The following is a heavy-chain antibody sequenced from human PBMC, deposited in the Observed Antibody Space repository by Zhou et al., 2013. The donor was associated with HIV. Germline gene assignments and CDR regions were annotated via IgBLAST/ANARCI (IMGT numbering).Heavy chain of an antibody. CDR2: IIPMLGTS. CDR1: EGTFRTYG. V-gene: IGHV1-69*14. CDR3: ARVTLRYTYGDSGNPTPYFYYMDV. Sequence: QVQLVQSGAEVKKPGSSVKVSCKASEGTFRTYGISWVRQAPGQGLEWMGGIIPMLGTSNFAQKFQGRVTIIADKSTSTAYMELSSLTSEDTAVYFCARVTLRYTYGDSGNPTPYFYYMDVWGKGTTVTVSS. D-gene: IGHD5-18*01. J-gene: IGHJ6*03.